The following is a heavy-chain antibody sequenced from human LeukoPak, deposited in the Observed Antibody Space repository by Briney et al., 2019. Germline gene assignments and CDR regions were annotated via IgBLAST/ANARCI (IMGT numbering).Heavy chain of an antibody. V-gene: IGHV4-39*01. CDR3: ARHFYDILTGYFFYFDY. Sequence: SETLSLTCNVSGGSISSSSYYWGWIRQPPGKGLERIGSIYHSGSTYYNPSLRSRVTISVDTSKNQFSLKLSPVTAADTAVFYCARHFYDILTGYFFYFDYWGQGALVTVSS. J-gene: IGHJ4*02. CDR1: GGSISSSSYY. D-gene: IGHD3-9*01. CDR2: IYHSGST.